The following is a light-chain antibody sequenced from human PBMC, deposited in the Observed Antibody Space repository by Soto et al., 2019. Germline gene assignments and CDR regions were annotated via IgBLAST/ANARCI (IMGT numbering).Light chain of an antibody. V-gene: IGKV1-8*01. CDR1: QGISSY. Sequence: AIRMTQSPSSLSASTGDRVTITCRASQGISSYLAWYQQKPGKAPKLLIYAASTLQSGVPSRFSGSGSGTDFTLTISCLQSEDFATYYCQQYYSYPRPLGQGTKVEI. CDR3: QQYYSYPRP. CDR2: AAS. J-gene: IGKJ1*01.